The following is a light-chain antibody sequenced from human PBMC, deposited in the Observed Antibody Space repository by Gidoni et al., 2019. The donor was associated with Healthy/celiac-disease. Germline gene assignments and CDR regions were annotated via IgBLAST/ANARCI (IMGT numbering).Light chain of an antibody. Sequence: DIQMTQSPSTLSASVGDRVTITCRASQSISSWLTWYQQKPGKAPKLLIYKASSLESGVPSRFSGSGSGTEFTLTISSLQPDDFATYYCQQFHIYSRTFGQGTKVEIK. CDR3: QQFHIYSRT. J-gene: IGKJ1*01. CDR1: QSISSW. V-gene: IGKV1-5*03. CDR2: KAS.